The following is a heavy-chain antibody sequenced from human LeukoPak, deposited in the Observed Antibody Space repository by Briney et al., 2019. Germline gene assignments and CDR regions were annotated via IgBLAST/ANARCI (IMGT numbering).Heavy chain of an antibody. J-gene: IGHJ4*02. CDR3: VKVLRFFEWLPPFDY. D-gene: IGHD3-3*01. CDR1: GFTFSSFA. V-gene: IGHV3-30*02. CDR2: IRYDGSNK. Sequence: GGSLRLSCAASGFTFSSFAMHWVRQAPGKGLEWVAFIRYDGSNKYYADSVKGRFTISRDNSKNTLYLQMNSLRAEDTAVYFCVKVLRFFEWLPPFDYWGQGTLVTVSS.